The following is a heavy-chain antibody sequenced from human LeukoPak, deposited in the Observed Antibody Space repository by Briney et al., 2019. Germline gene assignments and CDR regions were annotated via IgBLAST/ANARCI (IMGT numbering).Heavy chain of an antibody. Sequence: SVKVSCKASGGTFSSYAISWVRQAPGQGLEWMGGIIPIFGTANYAQKFQGRVTITTDESTSTAYMELSSLSSEDTAVYYCARDEVYCSSTSCYDSGQNWFDPWGQGTLVTVSS. CDR2: IIPIFGTA. CDR1: GGTFSSYA. J-gene: IGHJ5*02. D-gene: IGHD2-2*01. CDR3: ARDEVYCSSTSCYDSGQNWFDP. V-gene: IGHV1-69*05.